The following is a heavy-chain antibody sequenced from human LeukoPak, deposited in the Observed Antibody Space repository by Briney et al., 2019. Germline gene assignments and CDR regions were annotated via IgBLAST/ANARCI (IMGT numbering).Heavy chain of an antibody. D-gene: IGHD3-22*01. CDR2: IYYSGST. J-gene: IGHJ4*02. CDR1: GGSISSSSYY. CDR3: VYDSSGYYETPFDY. V-gene: IGHV4-39*01. Sequence: SETLSLTCTVSGGSISSSSYYWGWIRQPPGKGLEWLGSIYYSGSTYYNPSLKSRVTISVDTSKNQFSLKLSSVTAADTAVYYCVYDSSGYYETPFDYWGQGTLVTVSS.